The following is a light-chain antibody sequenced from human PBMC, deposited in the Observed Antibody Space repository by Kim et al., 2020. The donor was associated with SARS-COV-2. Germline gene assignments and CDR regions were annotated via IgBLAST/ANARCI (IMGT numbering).Light chain of an antibody. J-gene: IGKJ2*03. Sequence: SPGERATLSCRASQTVINNYLAWYQQKPGQAPRLLVYGASTRATGIPDRFSGSGSGTDFTLTINKVEPEDFAVYYCQQFGSSPPYSFGQGTKLEI. CDR3: QQFGSSPPYS. CDR2: GAS. CDR1: QTVINNY. V-gene: IGKV3-20*01.